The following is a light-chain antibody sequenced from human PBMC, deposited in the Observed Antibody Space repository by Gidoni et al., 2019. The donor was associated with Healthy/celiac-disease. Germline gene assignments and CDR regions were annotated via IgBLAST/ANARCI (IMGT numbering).Light chain of an antibody. CDR1: NIGSKS. Sequence: SYVLTQHTSVHVAPGKTARITCGGNNIGSKSVHWYQHKPGQAPVLVIYYDSDRPSGIPERFSGSNSGNTATLTISRVEAGDEADYYCQVWDSSSDHLVFGGGTKLTVL. J-gene: IGLJ3*02. CDR3: QVWDSSSDHLV. V-gene: IGLV3-21*04. CDR2: YDS.